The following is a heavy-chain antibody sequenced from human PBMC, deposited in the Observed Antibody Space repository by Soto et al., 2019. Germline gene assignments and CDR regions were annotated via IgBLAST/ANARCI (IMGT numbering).Heavy chain of an antibody. CDR3: AKDRVAVTGFSSSNDC. D-gene: IGHD6-19*01. CDR1: GFTFDDYA. Sequence: GGSLRLSCAASGFTFDDYAMHWVRQAPGKGLEWVSGISWNSGSIGYADSVKGRFTISRDNAKNSLYLQMNSLRAEDTALYYCAKDRVAVTGFSSSNDCWGQGT. J-gene: IGHJ4*02. CDR2: ISWNSGSI. V-gene: IGHV3-9*01.